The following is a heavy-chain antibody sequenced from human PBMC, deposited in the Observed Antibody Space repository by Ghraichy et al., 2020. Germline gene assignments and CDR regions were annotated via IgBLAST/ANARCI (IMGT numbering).Heavy chain of an antibody. CDR3: ARPPSSIAARRPNKVGSPSYEKRWYFDL. CDR1: GGSFSGYY. Sequence: SQTLSLTCAVYGGSFSGYYWSWIRQPPGKGLEWIGEINHSGSTNYNPSLKSRVTISVDTSKNQFSLKLSSVTAADTAVYYCARPPSSIAARRPNKVGSPSYEKRWYFDLWGRGTLVTVSS. CDR2: INHSGST. J-gene: IGHJ2*01. V-gene: IGHV4-34*01. D-gene: IGHD6-6*01.